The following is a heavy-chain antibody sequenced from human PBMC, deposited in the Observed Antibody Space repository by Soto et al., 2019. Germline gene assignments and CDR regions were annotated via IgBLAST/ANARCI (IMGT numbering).Heavy chain of an antibody. Sequence: SETLSLTCAVYGGSFSGYYWNWIRQPPGKGLEWIGEINHSGSTNYNPSLKSRVTISVDTSKNQFSLKLSSVTAADTAVYYCARKYSDFWSGRTYYYYYGMDVWGQGTAVTVSS. CDR2: INHSGST. CDR1: GGSFSGYY. CDR3: ARKYSDFWSGRTYYYYYGMDV. J-gene: IGHJ6*02. V-gene: IGHV4-34*01. D-gene: IGHD3-3*01.